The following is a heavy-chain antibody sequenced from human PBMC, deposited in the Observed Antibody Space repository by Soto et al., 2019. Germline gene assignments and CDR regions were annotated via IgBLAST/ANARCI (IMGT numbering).Heavy chain of an antibody. V-gene: IGHV3-30*18. Sequence: PGGSLRLSCAASGFTFSSYGMHWVRQAPGKGLEWVAVISYDGSNKYYADSVKGRFTISRDNSKNTLYLQMNSLRAEDTAVYYCAKDKYYDSSGYSPLDYWGQGTLVTVSS. CDR2: ISYDGSNK. D-gene: IGHD3-22*01. J-gene: IGHJ4*02. CDR3: AKDKYYDSSGYSPLDY. CDR1: GFTFSSYG.